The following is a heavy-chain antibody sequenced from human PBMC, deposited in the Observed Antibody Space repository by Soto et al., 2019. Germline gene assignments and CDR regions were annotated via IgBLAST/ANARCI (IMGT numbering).Heavy chain of an antibody. Sequence: ASVKVSCKASGYTFTSYYMHWVRQAPGQGLEWMGIITPSGGSTSYAQKFQGRVTMTRDTSTSTVYMELSSMRSEDTAVYYCARDAGYCSSTSCYTEYFDYWGKGTLVTVS. D-gene: IGHD2-2*02. CDR3: ARDAGYCSSTSCYTEYFDY. V-gene: IGHV1-46*01. CDR1: GYTFTSYY. J-gene: IGHJ4*02. CDR2: ITPSGGST.